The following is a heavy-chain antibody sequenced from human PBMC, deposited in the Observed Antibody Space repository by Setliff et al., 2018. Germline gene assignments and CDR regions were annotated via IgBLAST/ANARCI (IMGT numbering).Heavy chain of an antibody. D-gene: IGHD6-19*01. CDR3: VKPSTGWYWFET. V-gene: IGHV1-2*02. J-gene: IGHJ5*02. CDR2: INPHTGSK. CDR1: GYTFTRYY. Sequence: VASVKVSCKTSGYTFTRYYIHWVRQAPGQGLEWVGWINPHTGSKEFAPRFLGRVTLTTDTSIDTAFMELSRLSSDDTAVYFCVKPSTGWYWFETWGQGTLVTVSS.